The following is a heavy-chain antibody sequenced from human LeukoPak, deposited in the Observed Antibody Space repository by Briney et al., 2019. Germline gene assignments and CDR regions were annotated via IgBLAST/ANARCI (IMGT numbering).Heavy chain of an antibody. CDR2: ISAYNGNT. Sequence: GASVKVSCKASGYTFTSYGISWVRQAPGQGLEWMGWISAYNGNTNYAQKLQGRVTMTTDTSTSTAYMELRSLRSDDTAVYYCALDYYGSGSYYKAPFDYWGQGTLVTVSS. D-gene: IGHD3-10*01. V-gene: IGHV1-18*01. CDR1: GYTFTSYG. J-gene: IGHJ4*02. CDR3: ALDYYGSGSYYKAPFDY.